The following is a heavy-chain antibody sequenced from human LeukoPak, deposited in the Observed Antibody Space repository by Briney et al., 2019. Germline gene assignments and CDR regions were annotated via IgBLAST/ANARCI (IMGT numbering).Heavy chain of an antibody. D-gene: IGHD1-26*01. CDR3: SRSTGILGTNYFDY. V-gene: IGHV3-30*04. J-gene: IGHJ4*02. Sequence: GGSLRLSCAASGFTFSTYAMHWVRQAPGKGLEGVAVISYGGSSENYADSVKGRFTVSRDNSKSTLYLQMNSLTPDDTSVYYCSRSTGILGTNYFDYWGQGTLVTVSS. CDR1: GFTFSTYA. CDR2: ISYGGSSE.